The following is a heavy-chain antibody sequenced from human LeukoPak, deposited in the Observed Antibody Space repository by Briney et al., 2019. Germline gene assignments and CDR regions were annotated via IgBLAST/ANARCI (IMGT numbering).Heavy chain of an antibody. CDR1: GYTFTGYY. V-gene: IGHV1-2*04. CDR3: ARESCSGGSCYSFGLGAFDI. Sequence: ASAKVSCKASGYTFTGYYMHWVRQAPGQGLEWMGWINPNSGGTNYAQKFQGWVTMTRDTSISTAYMELSRLRSDDTAVYYCARESCSGGSCYSFGLGAFDIWGQGTMVTASS. D-gene: IGHD2-15*01. CDR2: INPNSGGT. J-gene: IGHJ3*02.